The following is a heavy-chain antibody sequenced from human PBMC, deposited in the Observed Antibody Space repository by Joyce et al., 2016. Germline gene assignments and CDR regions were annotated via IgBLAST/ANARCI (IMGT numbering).Heavy chain of an antibody. D-gene: IGHD6-13*01. J-gene: IGHJ3*02. CDR2: ISYDGPNK. Sequence: QEQLEESGGGVVQPGTSLRLSCTASGSIFSGYAMNWVRQAPGKGLEGVAIISYDGPNKFYADSVRGRFTISRDNYKNTLCLQMNSLTIEDAGVYYCARRSGIPAGRRPGAFDMWGQGTVVTVSS. V-gene: IGHV3-30*04. CDR3: ARRSGIPAGRRPGAFDM. CDR1: GSIFSGYA.